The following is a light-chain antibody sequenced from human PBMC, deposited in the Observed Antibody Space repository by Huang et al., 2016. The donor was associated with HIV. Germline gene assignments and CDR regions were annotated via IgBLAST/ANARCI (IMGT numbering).Light chain of an antibody. J-gene: IGKJ2*01. Sequence: ERVLTQSPGTLSVSPGERATLSCRTRQGIGNSLAWYQLKPGQAPRLLIYETFIRASDIPARFSGGGSGIDFTLTISGLQSEDSAVYYCQQYHEWPRTFGQGTKVEIK. CDR1: QGIGNS. CDR2: ETF. V-gene: IGKV3-15*01. CDR3: QQYHEWPRT.